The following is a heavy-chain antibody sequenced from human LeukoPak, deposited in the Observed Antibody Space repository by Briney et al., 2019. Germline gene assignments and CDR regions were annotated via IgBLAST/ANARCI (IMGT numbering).Heavy chain of an antibody. CDR1: GGXISSYY. Sequence: SETLSLTCTVSGGXISSYYCSWIRQPPGKGLEWIGYIYYSGSTNYNPSLKSRVTISVDTSKNQFSLKLSSVTAADTAVYYCASTERCSTTCPLDYWGQGTLVTVSS. CDR2: IYYSGST. D-gene: IGHD2-2*01. CDR3: ASTERCSTTCPLDY. V-gene: IGHV4-59*08. J-gene: IGHJ4*02.